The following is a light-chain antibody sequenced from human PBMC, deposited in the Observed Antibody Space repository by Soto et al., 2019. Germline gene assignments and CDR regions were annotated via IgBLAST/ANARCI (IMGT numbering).Light chain of an antibody. CDR2: GAS. CDR1: QSVSSSF. V-gene: IGKV3-20*01. J-gene: IGKJ2*01. CDR3: QQYGSPVT. Sequence: EIVVTQSPGTLSLSPGERATLSCRASQSVSSSFLAWYQQKPGQAPRLLIYGASSRATGIPDRFSGSGSGTDFTLTISRLEPEDFAVYYCQQYGSPVTFGQGTKLEIK.